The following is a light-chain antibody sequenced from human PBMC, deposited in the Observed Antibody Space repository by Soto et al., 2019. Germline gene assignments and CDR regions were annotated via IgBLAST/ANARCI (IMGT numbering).Light chain of an antibody. V-gene: IGLV2-14*01. Sequence: QSALTQPASVSGSPGQSITISCTGTSSDVGGYNYVSWYQQHPGKSPKLMIYDVSNRPSGVSNRFSGSKSGNTASLTISGLKAEDEADYYCSSHTSSSTVVFGGGTKVTVL. CDR2: DVS. J-gene: IGLJ2*01. CDR1: SSDVGGYNY. CDR3: SSHTSSSTVV.